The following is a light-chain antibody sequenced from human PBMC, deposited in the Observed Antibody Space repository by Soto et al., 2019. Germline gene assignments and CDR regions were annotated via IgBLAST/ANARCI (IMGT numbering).Light chain of an antibody. Sequence: QSVLTQPPSASGSPGQSVAISCTGTSSDVGGYNYVSWYQQHPGRAPKLMIYEVNKRPSGVPDRFSGSKSGNTASLTVPGLQAEDDAHYYCSSYAGSSNVFGTRTKVTVL. V-gene: IGLV2-8*01. CDR3: SSYAGSSNV. CDR1: SSDVGGYNY. J-gene: IGLJ1*01. CDR2: EVN.